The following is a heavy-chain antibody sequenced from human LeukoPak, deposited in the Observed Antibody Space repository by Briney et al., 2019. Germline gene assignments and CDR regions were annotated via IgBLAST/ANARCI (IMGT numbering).Heavy chain of an antibody. CDR1: GFTFSSYA. CDR3: VKDGRIQLWPPYYFDY. CDR2: ISNNGGRT. D-gene: IGHD5-18*01. Sequence: PGGSLSLSCSASGFTFSSYAMHWVRQAPGQGLEYVLAISNNGGRTYYADSVKGRFIISRDNSKNTLYLQMSSLGPEDTAVYYCVKDGRIQLWPPYYFDYWGQGTLVTVSS. V-gene: IGHV3-64D*06. J-gene: IGHJ4*02.